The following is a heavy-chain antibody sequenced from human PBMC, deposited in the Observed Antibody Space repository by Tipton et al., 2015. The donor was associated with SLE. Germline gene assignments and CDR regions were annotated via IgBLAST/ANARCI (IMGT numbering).Heavy chain of an antibody. CDR3: VSNGSYDY. D-gene: IGHD1-26*01. CDR1: GFTLRESW. CDR2: IKSRVHGETT. J-gene: IGHJ4*02. V-gene: IGHV3-15*01. Sequence: GSLRLSCAVSGFTLRESWMTWVRQAPSKGLGWVGRIKSRVHGETTDFAAPVRGRFTISRDDSENSLYLQMNNLKTEDTGIYYCVSNGSYDYWGQGIPVTVSS.